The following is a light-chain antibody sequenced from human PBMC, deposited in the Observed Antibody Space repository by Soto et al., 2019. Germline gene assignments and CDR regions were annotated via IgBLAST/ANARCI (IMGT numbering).Light chain of an antibody. CDR1: QSVSSSY. Sequence: EIVLTQSPGTLSLSPGERATLSCRASQSVSSSYLAWYQQKPGQAPRLLIYGASSRATGIPDRFSGSGSGTDFTLTISRLESEDVAVYYCQQYGSSPYTFGQATKLEIK. CDR3: QQYGSSPYT. V-gene: IGKV3-20*01. J-gene: IGKJ2*01. CDR2: GAS.